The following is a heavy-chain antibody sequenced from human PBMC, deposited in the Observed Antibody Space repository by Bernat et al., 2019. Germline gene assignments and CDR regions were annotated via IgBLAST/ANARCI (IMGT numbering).Heavy chain of an antibody. Sequence: QVQLVESGGGVVQPGRSLRLSCAASGFTFSSYAMHWVRQAPGKGLEWVAVISYDGSNKYYADSVKGRFTISRDNSKNTLYLQMNSLRAEDTAVYYCAGDRGSQDFDYWGQGTLVTVSS. V-gene: IGHV3-30-3*01. CDR2: ISYDGSNK. CDR3: AGDRGSQDFDY. CDR1: GFTFSSYA. D-gene: IGHD3-16*01. J-gene: IGHJ4*02.